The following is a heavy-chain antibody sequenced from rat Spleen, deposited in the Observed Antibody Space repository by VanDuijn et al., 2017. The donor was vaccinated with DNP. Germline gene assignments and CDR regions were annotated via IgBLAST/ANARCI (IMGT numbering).Heavy chain of an antibody. D-gene: IGHD1-7*01. CDR3: ARRGGGSYYFDY. V-gene: IGHV5-22*01. Sequence: EVQLVESGGGLVQPGRSLTLSCAASGFPFSDYFMAWVRQAPNKGLEWVASISHDGGGTFYGDSVKGRFTISRDNAKSSLYLQMNSLKSEDTATYYCARRGGGSYYFDYWGQGVMVTVSS. CDR1: GFPFSDYF. J-gene: IGHJ2*01. CDR2: ISHDGGGT.